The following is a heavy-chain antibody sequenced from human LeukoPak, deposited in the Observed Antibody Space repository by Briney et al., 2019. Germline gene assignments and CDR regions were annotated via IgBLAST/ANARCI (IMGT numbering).Heavy chain of an antibody. J-gene: IGHJ5*02. CDR1: GFTVSSNY. V-gene: IGHV3-23*01. CDR2: ISGSGGST. CDR3: AKDPYSGSYYNWFDP. Sequence: GGSLRLPCAASGFTVSSNYMSWVRQAPGKGLEWVSAISGSGGSTYYADSVKGRFTISRDNSKNTLYLQMNSLRAEDTAVYYCAKDPYSGSYYNWFDPWGQGTLVTVSS. D-gene: IGHD1-26*01.